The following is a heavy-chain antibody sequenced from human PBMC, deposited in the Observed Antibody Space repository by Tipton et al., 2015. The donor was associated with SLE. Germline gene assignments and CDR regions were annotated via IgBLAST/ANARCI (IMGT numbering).Heavy chain of an antibody. V-gene: IGHV4-4*07. J-gene: IGHJ6*03. Sequence: TLSLTCTVSGGSISSFYWSWIRQPAGKGLEWIGRIYTSGSTNYNPSLKSRVTMSVDTSKNQFSLKLSSVTAADTAVYYCARDGTDSKWELLGYYYMDVWGKGTTVTVSS. CDR1: GGSISSFY. D-gene: IGHD1-26*01. CDR2: IYTSGST. CDR3: ARDGTDSKWELLGYYYMDV.